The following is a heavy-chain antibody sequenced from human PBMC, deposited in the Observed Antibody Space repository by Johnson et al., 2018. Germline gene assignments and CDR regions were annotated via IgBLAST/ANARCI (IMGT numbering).Heavy chain of an antibody. CDR1: GFTVSSNY. CDR2: ICSGGGT. V-gene: IGHV3-66*02. CDR3: ATKIGYSSGWGLFQH. Sequence: VQLLESGGGVVQPGRSLRLSSAASGFTVSSNYMSWVRQAPGKGLEWDSVICSGGGTYYADSVKGRFSISRDNSKDTRYLQMNSLRDEDTAVYYWATKIGYSSGWGLFQHWGQGTLVTVSS. D-gene: IGHD6-19*01. J-gene: IGHJ1*01.